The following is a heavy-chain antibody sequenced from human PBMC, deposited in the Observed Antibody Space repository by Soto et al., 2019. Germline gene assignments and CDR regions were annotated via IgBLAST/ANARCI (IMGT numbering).Heavy chain of an antibody. D-gene: IGHD6-19*01. CDR2: IYYSGST. Sequence: ETLSLTCIVSGGSISSYHWSWIRQAPGKGLEWIGYIYYSGSTYYNPSLKSRVTISVDTSKNQFSLKVSSVTAADTAVYYCASSSGWYFLDYWGQGTLVTVSS. J-gene: IGHJ4*02. CDR3: ASSSGWYFLDY. CDR1: GGSISSYH. V-gene: IGHV4-59*01.